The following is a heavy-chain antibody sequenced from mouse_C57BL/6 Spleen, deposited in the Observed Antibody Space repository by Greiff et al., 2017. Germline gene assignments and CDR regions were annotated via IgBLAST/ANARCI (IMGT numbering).Heavy chain of an antibody. CDR1: GYTFTSYW. D-gene: IGHD2-4*01. Sequence: VKQSCKASGYTFTSYWMHWVKQRPGRGLEWIGRIDPNSGGTKYNEKFKSKATLTVDKPSSTAYMQLSSLTSEDSAVYYCARGRIYYDPYYAMDDWGQGTSVTVSS. CDR2: IDPNSGGT. V-gene: IGHV1-72*01. CDR3: ARGRIYYDPYYAMDD. J-gene: IGHJ4*01.